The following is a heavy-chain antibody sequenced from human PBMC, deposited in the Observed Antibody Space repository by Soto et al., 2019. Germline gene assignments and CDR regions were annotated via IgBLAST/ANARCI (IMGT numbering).Heavy chain of an antibody. V-gene: IGHV4-39*01. CDR3: AGILWFGELLVDY. D-gene: IGHD3-10*01. CDR1: GCSISSSSYY. CDR2: IYYSGST. Sequence: TXGTLALTCAVSGCSISSSSYYWGWIRQPPGKGLEWIGSIYYSGSTYYNPSLKSRVTISVDTSKNQFSLKLSSVTAADTAVYYCAGILWFGELLVDYWGQGTLVTVSS. J-gene: IGHJ4*02.